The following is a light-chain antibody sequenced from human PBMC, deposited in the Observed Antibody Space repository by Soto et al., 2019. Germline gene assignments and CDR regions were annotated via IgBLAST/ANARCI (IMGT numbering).Light chain of an antibody. J-gene: IGKJ3*01. CDR3: QRYHSALLT. CDR2: AAS. Sequence: DIQMTQSPSSLSASVGDRVTMTCRASQDIRNYVAWYQQKPGEVPKLLIYAASTLQSGVPARFSGGGFGTDFTLTIPRLRPEDVATYYCQRYHSALLTFGPGTKVDLK. V-gene: IGKV1-27*01. CDR1: QDIRNY.